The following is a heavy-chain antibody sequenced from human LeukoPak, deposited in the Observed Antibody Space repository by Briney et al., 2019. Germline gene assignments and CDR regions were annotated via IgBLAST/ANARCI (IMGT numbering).Heavy chain of an antibody. CDR3: ARYDYVWGSYRSFFDY. CDR1: GGSFSGYY. CDR2: INRSGST. V-gene: IGHV4-34*01. Sequence: SSETLSLTCAVYGGSFSGYYWSWIRQPPGKGLEWIGEINRSGSTNYNPSLKSRVTISVDTSKNQFSLKLSSVTAADTAVYYCARYDYVWGSYRSFFDYWGQGTLVTVSS. D-gene: IGHD3-16*02. J-gene: IGHJ4*02.